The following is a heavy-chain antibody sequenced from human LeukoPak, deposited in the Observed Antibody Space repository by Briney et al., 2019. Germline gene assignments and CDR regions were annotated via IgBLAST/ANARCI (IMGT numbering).Heavy chain of an antibody. V-gene: IGHV3-30-3*01. J-gene: IGHJ6*02. D-gene: IGHD3-10*01. Sequence: PGGSLRLSCAASGFIFSSYVMHWVRQAPGKGLEWVAVISYDGSNKYYADSVKGRFTISRDNSKNTLYLQMNSLRAEDTAVYYCASAYGSGSYPQKRGMDVWGQGTTVTVSS. CDR3: ASAYGSGSYPQKRGMDV. CDR1: GFIFSSYV. CDR2: ISYDGSNK.